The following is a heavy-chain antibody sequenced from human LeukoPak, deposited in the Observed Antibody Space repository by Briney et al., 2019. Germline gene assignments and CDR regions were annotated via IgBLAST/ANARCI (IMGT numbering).Heavy chain of an antibody. Sequence: GGSLRLSCVASGLSFGSYWMDWVRQAPGKGLEWVANIRKDGGDIHYVDSVKGRFTISRDNAKNSMYLQMHSLRAEDTAMYYCARDAFGDFSYWGQGILVTVSS. D-gene: IGHD3-10*01. CDR3: ARDAFGDFSY. CDR1: GLSFGSYW. V-gene: IGHV3-7*01. CDR2: IRKDGGDI. J-gene: IGHJ4*02.